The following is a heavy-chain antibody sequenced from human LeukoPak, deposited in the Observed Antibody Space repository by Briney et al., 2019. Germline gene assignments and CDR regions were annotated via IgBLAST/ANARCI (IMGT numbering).Heavy chain of an antibody. J-gene: IGHJ1*01. V-gene: IGHV4-4*07. D-gene: IGHD2-2*01. CDR3: AREHLYGSSWGFQH. CDR1: GGSMKNYY. Sequence: SETLSLTCNVSGGSMKNYYWTWILQSAGKGLEWIGRMYGSGTTTNQNPSLEGRVTMSVDTSKNQFSLDLSSVTAADTAVYYCAREHLYGSSWGFQHWGQGTLVTVSS. CDR2: MYGSGTTT.